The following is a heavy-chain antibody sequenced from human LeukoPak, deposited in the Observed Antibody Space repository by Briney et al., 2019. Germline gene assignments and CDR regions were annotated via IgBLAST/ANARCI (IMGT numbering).Heavy chain of an antibody. D-gene: IGHD6-6*01. CDR2: IYSGGST. Sequence: GGSLRLSCAASGFTFSSYWMHWVRQAPGKGLKWVSVIYSGGSTYYADSVKGRFTISRDNSKNTLYLQMNSLRAEDTAVYYCASVRQTSYFDYWGQGTLVTVSS. CDR1: GFTFSSYW. J-gene: IGHJ4*02. CDR3: ASVRQTSYFDY. V-gene: IGHV3-66*01.